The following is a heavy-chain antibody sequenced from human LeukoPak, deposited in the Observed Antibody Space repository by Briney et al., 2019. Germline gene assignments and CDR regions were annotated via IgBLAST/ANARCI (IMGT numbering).Heavy chain of an antibody. CDR3: AKGGHGYWDFDL. CDR2: IHSGGST. D-gene: IGHD3-16*01. Sequence: GGSLRLSCAASGFTFSSYSMNWVRQAPGKGLEWVSVIHSGGSTNYADSVKGRFTSSRGNSKNTLYLQMNSLRAEDTAVYYCAKGGHGYWDFDLWGRGTLVTVSS. V-gene: IGHV3-66*01. J-gene: IGHJ2*01. CDR1: GFTFSSYS.